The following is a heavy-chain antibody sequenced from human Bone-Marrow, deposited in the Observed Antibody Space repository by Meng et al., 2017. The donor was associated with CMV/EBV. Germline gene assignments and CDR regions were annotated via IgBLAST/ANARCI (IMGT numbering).Heavy chain of an antibody. Sequence: GGSLRLSCAASGFTFSSYSMNWVRQAPGKGLEWVSSISSSSSYIYYADSVKGRFTISRDNSKNTLYLQMNSLRAEDTATYFCAKRSTAMVSWGQGTVVTVSS. CDR3: AKRSTAMVS. CDR2: ISSSSSYI. D-gene: IGHD5-18*01. CDR1: GFTFSSYS. J-gene: IGHJ1*01. V-gene: IGHV3-21*04.